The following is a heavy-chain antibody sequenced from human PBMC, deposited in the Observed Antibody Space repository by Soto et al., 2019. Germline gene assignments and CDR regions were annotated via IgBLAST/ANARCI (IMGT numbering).Heavy chain of an antibody. J-gene: IGHJ4*01. V-gene: IGHV3-7*04. D-gene: IGHD1-26*01. CDR3: ARASGSSSGASVNDYLAY. CDR2: IKMDASEK. CDR1: GFTFGSYW. Sequence: EVQLVESGGGLVQPGGSLRLSCAASGFTFGSYWMSWVRQAPGKGLEWLATIKMDASEKKYVASVKGRFTMSRANANNSLSLQMDSLRAADTAGYGCARASGSSSGASVNDYLAYWGHATVVTVSS.